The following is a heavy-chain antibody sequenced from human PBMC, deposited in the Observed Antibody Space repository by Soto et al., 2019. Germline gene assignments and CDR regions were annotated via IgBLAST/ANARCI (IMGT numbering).Heavy chain of an antibody. Sequence: SETLSLTCPVSGGYISSYYWSWIRQPPGKGLEWIGYIYYSGSTNYNPSLKSRVTISVDTSKNQFSLKLSSVTAADTAVYYCARAVPHYGGYSYGYTPALDYYYGMDVWGQGTTVTVS. CDR2: IYYSGST. J-gene: IGHJ6*02. D-gene: IGHD5-18*01. CDR1: GGYISSYY. CDR3: ARAVPHYGGYSYGYTPALDYYYGMDV. V-gene: IGHV4-59*01.